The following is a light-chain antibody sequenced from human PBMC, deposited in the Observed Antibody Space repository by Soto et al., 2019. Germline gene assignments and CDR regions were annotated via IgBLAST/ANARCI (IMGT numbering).Light chain of an antibody. CDR2: GTS. CDR3: QQYDSSPRT. CDR1: QSVSSS. Sequence: EIVLTQSPATLSLSPEEKATRSCRTSQSVSSSLAWYQQKPGLAPRLLISGTSNRAAGIPDRFSGSGSGTDFTLTVSRLEPEDFAVYYCQQYDSSPRTFGQGTKVDIK. V-gene: IGKV3-20*01. J-gene: IGKJ1*01.